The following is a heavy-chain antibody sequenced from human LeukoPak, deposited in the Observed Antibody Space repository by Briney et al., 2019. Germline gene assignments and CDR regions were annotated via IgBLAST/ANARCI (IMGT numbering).Heavy chain of an antibody. CDR1: GGTFSSYA. J-gene: IGHJ6*02. CDR2: IIPILGIA. V-gene: IGHV1-69*04. D-gene: IGHD5-18*01. CDR3: SSRYSYGLPYYYYGMDV. Sequence: EASVKVSCKASGGTFSSYAISWVRQAPGQGLEWMGRIIPILGIANYAQKFQGRVTITADKSTSTAYMELSSLRSEDTAVYYCSSRYSYGLPYYYYGMDVWGQGTTVTVSS.